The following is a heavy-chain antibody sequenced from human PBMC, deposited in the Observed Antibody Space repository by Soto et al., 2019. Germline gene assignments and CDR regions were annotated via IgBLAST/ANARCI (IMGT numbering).Heavy chain of an antibody. V-gene: IGHV1-18*01. J-gene: IGHJ5*02. D-gene: IGHD3-10*01. CDR3: ARASSITMVRGVIITGVWFDP. Sequence: ASVKVSCKASGYTFTSYGISWVRQAPGQGLEWMGWISAYNGNTNYAQKLQGRVTMTTDTSTSTAYMELRSLRSDDTAVYYCARASSITMVRGVIITGVWFDPWGQGTLVTVS. CDR1: GYTFTSYG. CDR2: ISAYNGNT.